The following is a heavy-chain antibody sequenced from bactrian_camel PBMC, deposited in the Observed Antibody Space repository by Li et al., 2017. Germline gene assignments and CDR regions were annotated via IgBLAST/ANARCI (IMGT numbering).Heavy chain of an antibody. CDR3: AAAEAGRGTWPDDDGY. Sequence: VQLVESGGGLAQPGGSLRLSCEASGFTFSTNDMNWVRQAPGNECDLVSSISSDGSTHYADSVKDQFTISRDNAKNTVYLQMNSMKPEDTAMYYCAAAEAGRGTWPDDDGYWGQGTQVTVS. CDR1: GFTFSTND. V-gene: IGHV3S10*01. D-gene: IGHD3*01. J-gene: IGHJ6*01. CDR2: ISSDGST.